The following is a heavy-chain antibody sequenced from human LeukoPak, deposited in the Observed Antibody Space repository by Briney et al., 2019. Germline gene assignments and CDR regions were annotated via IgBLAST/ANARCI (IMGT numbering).Heavy chain of an antibody. J-gene: IGHJ4*02. Sequence: ASVKVSCKASAYTFPSYGISWVRQAPGQGLEWMGWISAYNGNTNYAQKLQGRVTMTTDTSTSTAYMELRSLRSDDTAVYYCARGGYSSGWYYFDYWGQRTLVTVSS. D-gene: IGHD6-19*01. CDR3: ARGGYSSGWYYFDY. V-gene: IGHV1-18*01. CDR1: AYTFPSYG. CDR2: ISAYNGNT.